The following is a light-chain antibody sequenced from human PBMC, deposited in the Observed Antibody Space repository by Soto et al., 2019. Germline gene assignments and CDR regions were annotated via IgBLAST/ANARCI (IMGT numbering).Light chain of an antibody. Sequence: DIPVTQSPSSLSASVGDRVTITCRASQRISGYLNWYQQSPGKAPKLLIFDASSLQSGVPSRFSGRESGPDFTLTISSVQPEDFGTCFCQQSYSNFPITFGQGTRLEIK. CDR1: QRISGY. J-gene: IGKJ5*01. CDR2: DAS. V-gene: IGKV1-39*01. CDR3: QQSYSNFPIT.